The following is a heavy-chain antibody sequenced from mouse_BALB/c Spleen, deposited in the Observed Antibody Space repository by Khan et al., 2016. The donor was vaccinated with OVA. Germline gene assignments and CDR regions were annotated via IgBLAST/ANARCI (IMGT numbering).Heavy chain of an antibody. CDR2: INPHIGET. V-gene: IGHV1-20*02. J-gene: IGHJ2*01. CDR3: TRISRSDFDY. CDR1: GYSFTGYF. D-gene: IGHD1-1*01. Sequence: VQLQQSGPELVRPGASVKISCKASGYSFTGYFMNWVMQSHGKSLEWIGRINPHIGETFYNQRFKDKATLTVDESSSTAHMELRSLASEDSAVYYCTRISRSDFDYWGQGTTLTVSS.